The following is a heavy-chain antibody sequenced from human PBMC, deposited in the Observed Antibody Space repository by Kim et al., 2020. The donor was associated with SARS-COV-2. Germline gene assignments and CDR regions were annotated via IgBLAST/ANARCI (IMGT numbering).Heavy chain of an antibody. V-gene: IGHV3-66*01. D-gene: IGHD3-10*01. J-gene: IGHJ1*01. Sequence: GGSLRLSCAASGFTVSSNYMSWVRQAPGKGLDWVSVIYSGGDTYYADSVKGRFTIFRDNSKNTLYLQMNSLRAEDTAVYYCARGVTPQYWGQGTLVTVSS. CDR2: IYSGGDT. CDR3: ARGVTPQY. CDR1: GFTVSSNY.